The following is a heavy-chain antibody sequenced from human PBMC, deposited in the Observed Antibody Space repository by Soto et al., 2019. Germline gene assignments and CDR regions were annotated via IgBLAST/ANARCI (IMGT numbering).Heavy chain of an antibody. CDR1: GFTFSSYA. V-gene: IGHV3-23*01. CDR2: ISGSGGST. D-gene: IGHD3-3*01. CDR3: AKIIYYDFWSGYDY. J-gene: IGHJ4*02. Sequence: EVQLLESGGGLVQPGGSLRLSCAASGFTFSSYAMSWVRQAPGKGLEWVSAISGSGGSTYYADSVKGRFTISRDNSKNTRYLQMNSLRAEDMAVYYCAKIIYYDFWSGYDYWGQGTLVTVSS.